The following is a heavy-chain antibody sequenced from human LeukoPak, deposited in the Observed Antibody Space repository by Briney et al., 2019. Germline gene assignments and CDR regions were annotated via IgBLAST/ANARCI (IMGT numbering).Heavy chain of an antibody. CDR2: ILNDGGST. CDR3: VRHNYGYDY. Sequence: GGSLRLSCAASGFTFNTYWMHWVRQAPGEGPVWVAHILNDGGSTSYADSVKGRFIISRDNAKNTLSLQMNSLRAEDTAVYYCVRHNYGYDYWGQGTPVTVSS. D-gene: IGHD5-18*01. CDR1: GFTFNTYW. J-gene: IGHJ4*02. V-gene: IGHV3-74*01.